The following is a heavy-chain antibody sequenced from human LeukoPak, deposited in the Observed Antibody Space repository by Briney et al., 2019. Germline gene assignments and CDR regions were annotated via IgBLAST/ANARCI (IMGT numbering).Heavy chain of an antibody. V-gene: IGHV3-49*04. CDR2: IRSKAYGGTT. CDR3: TRTPHDY. Sequence: GGSLRLSCAASGFTFSDYYMSWVRQAPGKGLEWVGFIRSKAYGGTTEYAASVKGRFTISRDDSKSIAYLQMNSLKTEDTAVYYCTRTPHDYWGQGTLVTVSS. CDR1: GFTFSDYY. J-gene: IGHJ4*02.